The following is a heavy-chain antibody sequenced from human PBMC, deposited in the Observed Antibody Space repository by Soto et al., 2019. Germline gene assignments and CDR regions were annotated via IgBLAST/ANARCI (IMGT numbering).Heavy chain of an antibody. V-gene: IGHV5-51*01. J-gene: IGHJ6*02. CDR3: ATLRDVGSGYPTYYGMDV. D-gene: IGHD3-3*01. CDR2: IYPGDSDT. CDR1: RYSFTNYC. Sequence: PGESLKITSNGSRYSFTNYCIGWVPQMPGKGLEWVGIIYPGDSDTRYSPSFQGQVTISADKTISTAYLQWSSLMASDTAMYFCATLRDVGSGYPTYYGMDVWGQGTRVTVSS.